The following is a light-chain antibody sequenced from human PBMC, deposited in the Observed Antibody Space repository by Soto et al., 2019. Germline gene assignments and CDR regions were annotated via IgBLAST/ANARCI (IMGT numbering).Light chain of an antibody. J-gene: IGKJ3*01. CDR2: AAS. CDR3: KKYSSLPV. Sequence: IQMTHSPPSLSASVGDSFTITCRASQGIRNFVACYQQKPGKAPKLLIYAASTLQSGVPSRFSGRGSGTDFTLTINSLQPENVATYSCKKYSSLPVFGPGTKVEIK. CDR1: QGIRNF. V-gene: IGKV1-27*01.